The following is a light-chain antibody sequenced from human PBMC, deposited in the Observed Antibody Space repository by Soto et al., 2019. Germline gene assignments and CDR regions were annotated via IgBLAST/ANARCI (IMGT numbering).Light chain of an antibody. CDR1: SSNIGRNS. CDR2: GNN. V-gene: IGLV1-44*01. Sequence: QSVLTQAPSVSGTPGQRVTITGSGSSSNIGRNSVNWYQHLPGTAPKLLTHGNNHRPSGVPDRFYGSKSGTSASLAITGLQAEDEADYYCQSYDSNVGGRRVFGGGTQLTV. J-gene: IGLJ2*01. CDR3: QSYDSNVGGRRV.